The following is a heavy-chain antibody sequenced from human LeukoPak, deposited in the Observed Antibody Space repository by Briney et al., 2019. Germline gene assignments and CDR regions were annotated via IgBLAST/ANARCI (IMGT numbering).Heavy chain of an antibody. CDR2: ISAYNGNT. CDR1: GGTFSSYA. J-gene: IGHJ6*03. Sequence: GASVKVSCKASGGTFSSYAISWVRQAPGQGLEWMGWISAYNGNTNYAQKLQGRVTMTTDTSTSTAYMELRSLRSDDTAVYYCARDYPLLGSSRKPLFSNYYYYYMDVWGKGTTVTVSS. V-gene: IGHV1-18*01. CDR3: ARDYPLLGSSRKPLFSNYYYYYMDV. D-gene: IGHD2-2*01.